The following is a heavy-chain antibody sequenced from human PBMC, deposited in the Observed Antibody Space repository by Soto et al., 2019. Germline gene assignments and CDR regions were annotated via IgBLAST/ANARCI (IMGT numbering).Heavy chain of an antibody. CDR3: AKDRGWSSADLEY. J-gene: IGHJ4*02. Sequence: VQLVESGGGVVQPGSSLRLSCAASGFNFSSFGMHWVRQAPGKGLEWVALMSYDGSSKYYQDSLKGRFTISRDKSMNTLYLQMSSLRVEDTAVYYCAKDRGWSSADLEYWGQGTLVTVSS. CDR1: GFNFSSFG. CDR2: MSYDGSSK. D-gene: IGHD6-19*01. V-gene: IGHV3-30*18.